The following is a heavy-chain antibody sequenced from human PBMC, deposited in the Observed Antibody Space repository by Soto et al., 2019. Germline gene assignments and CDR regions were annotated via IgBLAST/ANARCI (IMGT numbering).Heavy chain of an antibody. D-gene: IGHD4-17*01. CDR3: AREVIPLTTDWYFDL. CDR1: GGSISGGVGGLYY. V-gene: IGHV4-30-4*01. CDR2: IYDSGST. J-gene: IGHJ2*01. Sequence: QLQLRESGPGLVKPSETLSLTCTVSGGSISGGVGGLYYWSWLRQPPGTGLEWIGYIYDSGSTSYNPSLKSRVTISVDTSKNRFSLRLSSVTAADTAVYYCAREVIPLTTDWYFDLWGRGTLVTVSS.